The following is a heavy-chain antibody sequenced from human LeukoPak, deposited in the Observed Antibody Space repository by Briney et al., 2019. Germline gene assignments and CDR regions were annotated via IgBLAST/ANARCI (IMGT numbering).Heavy chain of an antibody. CDR1: GFTFSSHG. J-gene: IGHJ4*02. D-gene: IGHD2-2*01. CDR2: IKQDGSEK. CDR3: ARGVPAAPIDY. V-gene: IGHV3-7*05. Sequence: GRSLRLSCAASGFTFSSHGMSWVRQAPGKGLEWVANIKQDGSEKYYVDSVKGRFTISRDNAKNSLYLQMNSLRAEDTAVYYCARGVPAAPIDYWGQGTLVTVSS.